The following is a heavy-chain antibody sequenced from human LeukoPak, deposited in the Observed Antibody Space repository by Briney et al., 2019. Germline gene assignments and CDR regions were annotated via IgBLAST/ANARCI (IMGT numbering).Heavy chain of an antibody. J-gene: IGHJ4*02. CDR3: ARPKGQWLVLDF. D-gene: IGHD6-19*01. CDR2: LSYDGSNK. Sequence: PGGSVSLSCAASGFTFSSYAMHWLPQAPGKGLEGVADLSYDGSNKYYADSVKGRFTISRDNSKNTLYLQMNSLRAEDTAVYYCARPKGQWLVLDFWGRGTLVTASS. CDR1: GFTFSSYA. V-gene: IGHV3-30-3*01.